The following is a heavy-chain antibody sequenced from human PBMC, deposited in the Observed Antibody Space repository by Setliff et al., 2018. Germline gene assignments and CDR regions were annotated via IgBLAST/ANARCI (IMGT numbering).Heavy chain of an antibody. V-gene: IGHV1-69*05. CDR2: IIPIFGTT. Sequence: VASVKVSCKASGGAFSNYGITWVRQAPGQGLEWMGGIIPIFGTTTYAQKFLGRVTITTDESSSTGYMELSSLRSEDTAVYYCVREGVDSRSSTDYRYYMDVWGKGTTVTVSS. J-gene: IGHJ6*03. CDR1: GGAFSNYG. CDR3: VREGVDSRSSTDYRYYMDV. D-gene: IGHD3-22*01.